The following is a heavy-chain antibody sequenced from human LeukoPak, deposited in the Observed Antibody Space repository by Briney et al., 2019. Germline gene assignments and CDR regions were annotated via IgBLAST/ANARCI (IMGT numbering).Heavy chain of an antibody. V-gene: IGHV3-74*01. J-gene: IGHJ4*02. Sequence: GGSLRLSCAASGFPFSVSWMHWFRQVPGKGLMWVSRITTDETTTYADSVRGRSSISRDNAKNTVYLQMNSLRVEDTAVYYCAKDWFATTDYWGQGILVTVSS. CDR3: AKDWFATTDY. CDR2: ITTDETT. CDR1: GFPFSVSW. D-gene: IGHD1/OR15-1a*01.